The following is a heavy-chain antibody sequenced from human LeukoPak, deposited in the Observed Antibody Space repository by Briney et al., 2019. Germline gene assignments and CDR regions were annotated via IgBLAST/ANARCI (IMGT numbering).Heavy chain of an antibody. CDR3: ACSGSYRFDY. D-gene: IGHD1-26*01. V-gene: IGHV3-33*01. Sequence: PGRSLRLSCAASGFTFSSYGMHWVRQAPGKGLEWVAVIWYDGSNKYYADSVKGRFTISRDNAKNSLYLQMNSLRDEDTAVYYCACSGSYRFDYWGQGTLVTVSS. CDR2: IWYDGSNK. J-gene: IGHJ4*02. CDR1: GFTFSSYG.